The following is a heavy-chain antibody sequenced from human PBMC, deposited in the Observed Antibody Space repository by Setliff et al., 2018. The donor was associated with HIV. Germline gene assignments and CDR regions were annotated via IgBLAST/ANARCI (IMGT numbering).Heavy chain of an antibody. D-gene: IGHD3-10*01. CDR1: GGTFSNYA. CDR3: ARDDHYYDSGSYYSDWYFDL. Sequence: SVKVSCKASGGTFSNYAFSWVRQAPGQGLEWMGGIIPIFGSTKYAQKFQGRVTITADDSTSTADMELSSLRSEDTAVYYCARDDHYYDSGSYYSDWYFDLWGRGTLVTVSS. V-gene: IGHV1-69*13. CDR2: IIPIFGST. J-gene: IGHJ2*01.